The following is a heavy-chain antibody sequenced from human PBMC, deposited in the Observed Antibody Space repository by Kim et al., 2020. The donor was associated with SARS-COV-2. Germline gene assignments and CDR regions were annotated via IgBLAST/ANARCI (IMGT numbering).Heavy chain of an antibody. Sequence: ASVKVSCKASGYTFTSYDINWVRQATGQGLEWMGWMNPNSGNTGYAQKFQGRVTMTRNTSISTAYMELSSLRSEDTAVYYCVRTRGVWFGEGRKFDYWGQGTLVTVSS. CDR1: GYTFTSYD. D-gene: IGHD3-10*01. J-gene: IGHJ4*02. CDR2: MNPNSGNT. V-gene: IGHV1-8*01. CDR3: VRTRGVWFGEGRKFDY.